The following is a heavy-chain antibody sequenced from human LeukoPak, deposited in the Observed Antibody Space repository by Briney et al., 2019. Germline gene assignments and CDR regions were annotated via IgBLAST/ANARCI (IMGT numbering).Heavy chain of an antibody. CDR3: ARLKFYDSTGYSPGHYMDV. V-gene: IGHV4-4*07. D-gene: IGHD3-22*01. Sequence: PSETLSLTCTVSGGPIFSYYWSWIQQTAGKGLEWIGRLYPGVGTDYNPSLKSRVTMSVDTSKKQFALKLSAVTAADTAVYYCARLKFYDSTGYSPGHYMDVWGKGTTVTVSS. J-gene: IGHJ6*03. CDR2: LYPGVGT. CDR1: GGPIFSYY.